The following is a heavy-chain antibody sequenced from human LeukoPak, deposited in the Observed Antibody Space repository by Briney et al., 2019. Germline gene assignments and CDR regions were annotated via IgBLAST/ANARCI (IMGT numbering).Heavy chain of an antibody. CDR1: GYTFTSYA. J-gene: IGHJ5*02. Sequence: ASVKVSCKASGYTFTSYAMHWVRQAPGQRLEWMGWINAGNGNTKYSQKFQGRVTITRDTSAGTAYMELSSLRSEDTAAYYCAREGIAVAEVGYAWFDPWGQGTLVTVSS. V-gene: IGHV1-3*01. CDR3: AREGIAVAEVGYAWFDP. CDR2: INAGNGNT. D-gene: IGHD6-19*01.